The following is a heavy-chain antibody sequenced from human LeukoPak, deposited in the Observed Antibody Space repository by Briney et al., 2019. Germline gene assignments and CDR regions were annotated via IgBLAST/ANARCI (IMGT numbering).Heavy chain of an antibody. D-gene: IGHD5-24*01. CDR3: ARRSGRRYEY. J-gene: IGHJ4*02. CDR1: GFTFRSYE. Sequence: PGGSLRLSCAASGFTFRSYEMNWVRHAPGRGLEWVSHISGGGESTVYPDAVKGRFTISRDNAKNSLYLQMNSLRVEDTGVYYCARRSGRRYEYWGQGALVTVSS. CDR2: ISGGGEST. V-gene: IGHV3-48*03.